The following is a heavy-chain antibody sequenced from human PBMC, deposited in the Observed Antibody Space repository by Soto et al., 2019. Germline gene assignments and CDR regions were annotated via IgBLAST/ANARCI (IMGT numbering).Heavy chain of an antibody. CDR3: ARRPRYYGYYYSGMDV. D-gene: IGHD4-17*01. V-gene: IGHV3-30*03. CDR1: GFTFSSYG. J-gene: IGHJ6*02. Sequence: GGSLRLSCAASGFTFSSYGMHGVRQAPGKGLEWVAVISYDGSNKYYADSVKGRFTISRDNSKNTLYLQMNSLRAEDTAVYYCARRPRYYGYYYSGMDVWGQGTTVTVSS. CDR2: ISYDGSNK.